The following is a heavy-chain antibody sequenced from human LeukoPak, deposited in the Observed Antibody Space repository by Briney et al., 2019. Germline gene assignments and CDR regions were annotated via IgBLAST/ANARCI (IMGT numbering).Heavy chain of an antibody. V-gene: IGHV4-30-2*01. J-gene: IGHJ4*02. CDR3: ARVQLGIGATFDY. CDR2: IYHSGST. Sequence: SETLSLTCTVSGGSISSGGYYWSWIRQPPGKGLEWIGYIYHSGSTYYNPSLKSRVTISVARSKNQFSLKLSSVTAADTAVYYCARVQLGIGATFDYWGQGTLVTVSS. CDR1: GGSISSGGYY. D-gene: IGHD7-27*01.